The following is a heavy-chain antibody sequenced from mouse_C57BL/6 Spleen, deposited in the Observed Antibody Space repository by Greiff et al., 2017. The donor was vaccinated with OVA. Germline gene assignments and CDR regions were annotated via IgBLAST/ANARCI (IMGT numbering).Heavy chain of an antibody. CDR2: ISSGSSTI. CDR1: GFTFSDYG. D-gene: IGHD1-1*01. V-gene: IGHV5-17*01. Sequence: EVMLVESGGGLVKPGGSLKLSCAASGFTFSDYGMHWVRQAPEKGLEWVAYISSGSSTIYYADTVKGRFTISRDNAKNTLFLQMTSLRSEDTAMYYCAKGPHYGSSYEGYFDVWGTGTTVTVSS. CDR3: AKGPHYGSSYEGYFDV. J-gene: IGHJ1*03.